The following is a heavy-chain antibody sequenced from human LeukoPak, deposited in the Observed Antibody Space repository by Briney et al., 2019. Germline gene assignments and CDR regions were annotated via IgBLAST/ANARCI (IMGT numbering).Heavy chain of an antibody. V-gene: IGHV4-59*11. D-gene: IGHD3-10*01. CDR2: ISHGGQT. CDR3: ARDTYYTSGTYYIDYFDS. J-gene: IGHJ4*02. Sequence: SETLSLTCTVSGGSMSSHYWSRVRQPPGKALEWIGYISHGGQTLSNPSLSSRVTIPVDTSNNQFSLKLTSATAADTAVYFCARDTYYTSGTYYIDYFDSWGQGALVTVSS. CDR1: GGSMSSHY.